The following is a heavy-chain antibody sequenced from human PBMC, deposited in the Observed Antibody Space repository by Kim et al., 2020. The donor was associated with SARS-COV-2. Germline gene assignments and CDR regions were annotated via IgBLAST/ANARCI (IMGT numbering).Heavy chain of an antibody. J-gene: IGHJ4*02. Sequence: YYNPSLKSRVTISVDTSKNQFSLKLSSVTAADTAVYYCARGSHFGYHFDYWGQGTLVTVSS. D-gene: IGHD5-12*01. CDR3: ARGSHFGYHFDY. V-gene: IGHV4-30-2*04.